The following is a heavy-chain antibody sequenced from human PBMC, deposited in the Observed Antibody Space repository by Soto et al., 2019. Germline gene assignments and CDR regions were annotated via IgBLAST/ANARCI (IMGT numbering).Heavy chain of an antibody. V-gene: IGHV5-51*01. Sequence: GDSLKISCRGSGYSFTSYWIGWVRQMPGKGLDWMGIIYPCDSDTRYSPSFQGQVTISAXXXIXXXYXQXXXLXASDTAMYYCARHDWDFNWFDPWGQGTLVTVSS. CDR2: IYPCDSDT. CDR1: GYSFTSYW. J-gene: IGHJ5*02. CDR3: ARHDWDFNWFDP. D-gene: IGHD2-21*01.